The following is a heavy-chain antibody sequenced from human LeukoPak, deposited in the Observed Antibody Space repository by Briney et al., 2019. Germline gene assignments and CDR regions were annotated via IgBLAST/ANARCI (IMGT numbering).Heavy chain of an antibody. Sequence: SVKVSCKASGGTFSSYAISWVRQAPGQGLEWMGGIIPIFGTANYAQKFQGRVTITADKSTSTAYMELSILRPEDTAVYYCAKDPRTGAVSGIFYFDYWGQGTLLTVSS. CDR3: AKDPRTGAVSGIFYFDY. J-gene: IGHJ4*02. V-gene: IGHV1-69*06. D-gene: IGHD6-19*01. CDR1: GGTFSSYA. CDR2: IIPIFGTA.